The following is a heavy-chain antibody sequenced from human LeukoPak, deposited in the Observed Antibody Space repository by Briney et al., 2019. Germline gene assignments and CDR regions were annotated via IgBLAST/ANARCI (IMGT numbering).Heavy chain of an antibody. V-gene: IGHV1-2*02. CDR2: INPNSGGT. J-gene: IGHJ4*02. D-gene: IGHD2-2*01. CDR3: ARTTYCSSTSCRKGFDY. Sequence: ASVKVSCKACGYTFTGYYMHWVRQAPGQGLEWMGWINPNSGGTNYAQNFQGRVTMTRDTSISTAYMELSRLRSDGTAVYYCARTTYCSSTSCRKGFDYWGQGTLVTVSS. CDR1: GYTFTGYY.